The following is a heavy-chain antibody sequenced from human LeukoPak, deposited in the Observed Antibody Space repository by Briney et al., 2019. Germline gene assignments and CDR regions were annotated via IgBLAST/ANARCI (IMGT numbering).Heavy chain of an antibody. CDR2: TNERGSDK. CDR3: AIWSADLNY. D-gene: IGHD3-10*01. J-gene: IGHJ4*02. CDR1: GFTFSSYA. Sequence: GGSLRLSCAASGFTFSSYALSWVRQAPGKGLEWVAHTNERGSDKYYLDSVKGRLTISRDNVKSSQYLQMNSLRVEDTAVYYCAIWSADLNYWGRGTLVTVSS. V-gene: IGHV3-7*01.